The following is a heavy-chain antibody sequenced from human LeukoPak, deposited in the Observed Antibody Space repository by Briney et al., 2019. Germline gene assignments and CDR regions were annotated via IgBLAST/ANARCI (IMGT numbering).Heavy chain of an antibody. CDR1: GGSISSSSYY. CDR2: IYYSGST. Sequence: SETLSLTRTVSGGSISSSSYYWGWIRQPPGKGLEWIGSIYYSGSTYYNPSLKSRVTISVDTSKNQFSLKLSSVTAADTAVYYCARDAEDSSSWYGGSGKNNWFDPWGQGTLVTVSS. J-gene: IGHJ5*02. D-gene: IGHD6-13*01. V-gene: IGHV4-39*07. CDR3: ARDAEDSSSWYGGSGKNNWFDP.